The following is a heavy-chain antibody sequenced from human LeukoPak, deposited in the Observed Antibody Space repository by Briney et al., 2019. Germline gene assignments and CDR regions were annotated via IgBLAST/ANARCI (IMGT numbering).Heavy chain of an antibody. V-gene: IGHV1-2*02. Sequence: ASVKVTCKASGYTFTCYYMHWVRQPPGQGLGWMGWINPNSGGTNYAQKFQGRVTMTRDTYISTTYMELSRRRSDDTAVYYCAGARIVADDCFDPWGQGTLVTVSS. CDR2: INPNSGGT. J-gene: IGHJ5*02. D-gene: IGHD2-15*01. CDR3: AGARIVADDCFDP. CDR1: GYTFTCYY.